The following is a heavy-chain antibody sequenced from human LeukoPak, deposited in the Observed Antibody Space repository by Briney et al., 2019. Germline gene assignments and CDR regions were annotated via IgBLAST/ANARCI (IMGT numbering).Heavy chain of an antibody. J-gene: IGHJ6*03. CDR1: GFNFSSYW. Sequence: PGGSLRLSCAASGFNFSSYWMSWVRQAPGKGLEWVANIKQDGSEKYYVDSVKGRFTISRDNAKNSLYLQMNSLRAEDTAVYYCASAPPLYYDSSGYYDYYYYYMDVWGKGTTVTVSS. CDR2: IKQDGSEK. D-gene: IGHD3-22*01. V-gene: IGHV3-7*01. CDR3: ASAPPLYYDSSGYYDYYYYYMDV.